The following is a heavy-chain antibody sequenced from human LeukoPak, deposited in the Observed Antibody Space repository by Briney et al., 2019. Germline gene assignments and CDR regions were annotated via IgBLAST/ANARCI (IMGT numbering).Heavy chain of an antibody. Sequence: PGRSLRLSCAASGFTFSSYAMSWVRQAQGKGLEWVSAISGSGGSTYYADSVKGRFTISRDNSKNTLYLQMNSLRAEDTAVYYCARGARMAAAGTGGYYYGMDVWGQGTTVTVSS. CDR2: ISGSGGST. D-gene: IGHD6-13*01. V-gene: IGHV3-23*01. CDR3: ARGARMAAAGTGGYYYGMDV. J-gene: IGHJ6*02. CDR1: GFTFSSYA.